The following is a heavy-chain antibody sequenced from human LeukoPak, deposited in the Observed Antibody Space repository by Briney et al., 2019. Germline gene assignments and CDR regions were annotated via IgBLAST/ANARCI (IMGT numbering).Heavy chain of an antibody. J-gene: IGHJ4*02. CDR1: GYSFTSYW. Sequence: GESLKISCKASGYSFTSYWIGRVRQMPGKGLEWMGIIYPGDSDTRYSPSFQGQVTISADKSISAAYLQWSSLKASDNAMYYCARHRAAAEGGALDYWGQGTLVTVSS. CDR3: ARHRAAAEGGALDY. V-gene: IGHV5-51*01. D-gene: IGHD6-13*01. CDR2: IYPGDSDT.